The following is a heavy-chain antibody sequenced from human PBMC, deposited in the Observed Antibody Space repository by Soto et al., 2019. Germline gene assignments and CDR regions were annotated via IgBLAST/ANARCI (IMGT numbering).Heavy chain of an antibody. Sequence: PSDPLSLTCTVSGGSISSGGYYWSWIRQHPGKGLEWIGYIYYSGSTYYNPSLKSRVTISVDTSKNQFPLKLSSVTAADTAVYYCVRERKNYSCFAGTIFDYCGQGTGVTVAS. V-gene: IGHV4-31*03. J-gene: IGHJ4*02. CDR1: GGSISSGGYY. CDR2: IYYSGST. CDR3: VRERKNYSCFAGTIFDY. D-gene: IGHD5-12*01.